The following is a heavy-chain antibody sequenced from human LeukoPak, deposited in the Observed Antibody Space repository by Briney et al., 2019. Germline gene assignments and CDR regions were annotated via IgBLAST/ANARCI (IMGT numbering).Heavy chain of an antibody. CDR3: ARGPIYCNSVRCDPAYYHYYYMDV. CDR1: GGSISSYS. V-gene: IGHV4-59*01. Sequence: PSETLSLTCTVSGGSISSYSWSWIRQPPGKGLEWIGYISNSGSVKYNPSLKSRVTISVDTSKNQFSLKLTSVTAADTAVFYCARGPIYCNSVRCDPAYYHYYYMDVWGKGTTVTVSS. J-gene: IGHJ6*03. CDR2: ISNSGSV. D-gene: IGHD2/OR15-2a*01.